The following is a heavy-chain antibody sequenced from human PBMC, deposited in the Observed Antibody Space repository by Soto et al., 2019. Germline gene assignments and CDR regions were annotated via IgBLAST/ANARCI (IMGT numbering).Heavy chain of an antibody. D-gene: IGHD6-13*01. J-gene: IGHJ6*03. CDR1: GFTFSSYA. CDR2: ISGSGGST. CDR3: AKGGYSSSGTGTCCYYYMDV. V-gene: IGHV3-23*01. Sequence: GSLRLSCAASGFTFSSYAMSWVRQAPGKGLEWVSAISGSGGSTYYADSVKGRFTISRDNSKNTLYLQMNSLRAEDTAVYYCAKGGYSSSGTGTCCYYYMDVWGKGTTVTVSS.